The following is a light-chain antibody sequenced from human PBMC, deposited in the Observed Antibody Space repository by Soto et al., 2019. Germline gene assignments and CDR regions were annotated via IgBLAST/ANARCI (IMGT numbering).Light chain of an antibody. V-gene: IGLV2-14*01. CDR3: SSFRNITTGDVV. CDR2: EVS. Sequence: QSALTQPASVSGSPGQSITISCTGTSSDVGGYNFVSWYLQHPGKAPKLLLYEVSDRHSGVSNRFSGSKSGNTASLTISGLQAEDEADYYGSSFRNITTGDVVFGGGTKLTVL. CDR1: SSDVGGYNF. J-gene: IGLJ2*01.